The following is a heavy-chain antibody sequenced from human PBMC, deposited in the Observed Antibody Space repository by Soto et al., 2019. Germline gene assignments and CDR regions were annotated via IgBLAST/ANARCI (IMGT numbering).Heavy chain of an antibody. J-gene: IGHJ5*02. D-gene: IGHD3-3*01. CDR1: GGSISSGGYY. Sequence: QVQLQESGPGLVKPSQTLSLTCTVSGGSISSGGYYWSWIRQHPGKGLEWIGYIYYSGSTYYNQSLKSRVTISVATSKNQFSLKLSSVTAADTAVYYCASRLYYDFWSGSPGAWFDPWGQGTLVTVSS. V-gene: IGHV4-31*03. CDR3: ASRLYYDFWSGSPGAWFDP. CDR2: IYYSGST.